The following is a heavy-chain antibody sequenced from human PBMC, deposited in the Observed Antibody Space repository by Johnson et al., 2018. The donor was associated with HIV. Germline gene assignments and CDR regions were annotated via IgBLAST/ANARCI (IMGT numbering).Heavy chain of an antibody. D-gene: IGHD3-16*01. CDR1: GFTFSSYA. CDR3: AKDKGVWGFDAFDI. Sequence: QVQLVESGGGVVQPGRSLRLSCAASGFTFSSYAMHWVRQAPGKGLEWVAVISYDGSNKYYTDSVKGQFTISRDNSKNTLYLQMNSLRADDTAVYYCAKDKGVWGFDAFDIWGQGTMLTVSS. V-gene: IGHV3-30*04. J-gene: IGHJ3*02. CDR2: ISYDGSNK.